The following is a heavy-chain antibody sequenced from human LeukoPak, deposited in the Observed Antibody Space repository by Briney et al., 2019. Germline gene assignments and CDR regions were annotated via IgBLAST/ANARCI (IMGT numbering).Heavy chain of an antibody. Sequence: SETLSLTCTVSDGSISSGGYYWSWIRQPPGKGLEWIGYIYHSGSTYYNPSLKSRVTISVDRSKNQFSLKLSSVTAADTAVYYCARRPRIFGVYYYYYMDVWGKGTTVTVSS. CDR2: IYHSGST. CDR1: DGSISSGGYY. D-gene: IGHD3-3*01. V-gene: IGHV4-30-2*01. CDR3: ARRPRIFGVYYYYYMDV. J-gene: IGHJ6*03.